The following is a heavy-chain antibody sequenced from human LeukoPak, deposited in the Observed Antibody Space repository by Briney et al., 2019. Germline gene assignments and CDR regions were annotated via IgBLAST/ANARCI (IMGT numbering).Heavy chain of an antibody. Sequence: SKTLSLTRAVYGGSFSGYYWSWIRQPPGKGLEWIGEINHSGSTNYNPSLKSRVTISVDTSKNQFSLKLSSVTAADTAVYYCARLGGTYSSTSDYYYGMDVWGKGTTVTVSS. CDR3: ARLGGTYSSTSDYYYGMDV. D-gene: IGHD6-19*01. CDR1: GGSFSGYY. J-gene: IGHJ6*04. V-gene: IGHV4-34*01. CDR2: INHSGST.